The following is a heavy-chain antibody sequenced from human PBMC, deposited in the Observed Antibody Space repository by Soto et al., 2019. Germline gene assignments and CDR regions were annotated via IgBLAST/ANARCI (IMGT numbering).Heavy chain of an antibody. J-gene: IGHJ4*02. Sequence: QVTLKESGPVLVKPTETLTLTCTVSGFSLSNARMGVSWIRQPPGKALEWLAHIFSNDEKSYSTSLKSRLTISKDTSKSQVVLTMTNMDPVDTATYYCARFPLYYDILTGYQYPYYFDYWGQGTLVTVSS. V-gene: IGHV2-26*01. CDR2: IFSNDEK. CDR3: ARFPLYYDILTGYQYPYYFDY. CDR1: GFSLSNARMG. D-gene: IGHD3-9*01.